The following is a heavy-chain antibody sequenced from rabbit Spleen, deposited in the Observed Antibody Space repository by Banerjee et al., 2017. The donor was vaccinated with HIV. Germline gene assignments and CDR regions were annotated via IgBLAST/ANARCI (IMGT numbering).Heavy chain of an antibody. D-gene: IGHD8-1*01. CDR1: GFSFSSSDY. Sequence: QSLEESGGGLVQPEGSLALTCKASGFSFSSSDYICWVRQAPGKGLEWISCIAGSSSDFTYSATWAKGRFTISKTSSTTVTLQMTSLTVADTATYFCARDTGSSFSSYGMDLWGPGTLVTFS. V-gene: IGHV1S40*01. CDR3: ARDTGSSFSSYGMDL. CDR2: IAGSSSDFT. J-gene: IGHJ6*01.